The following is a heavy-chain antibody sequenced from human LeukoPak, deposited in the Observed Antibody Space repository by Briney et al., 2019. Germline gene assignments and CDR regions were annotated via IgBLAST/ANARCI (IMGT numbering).Heavy chain of an antibody. D-gene: IGHD1-20*01. CDR1: GFTFDDYA. V-gene: IGHV3-43D*03. Sequence: PGGSLRLSCAASGFTFDDYAMHWVRQAPGKGLEWVSLISWDGGSTYYADSVKGRFTISRDNSKNSLYLQMNSLRAEDTALYYCAKDKGDNWNSFFDYWGQGTLVTVSS. CDR2: ISWDGGST. CDR3: AKDKGDNWNSFFDY. J-gene: IGHJ4*02.